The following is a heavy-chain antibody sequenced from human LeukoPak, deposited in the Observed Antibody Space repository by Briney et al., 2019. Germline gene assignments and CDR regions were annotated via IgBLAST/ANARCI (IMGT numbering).Heavy chain of an antibody. D-gene: IGHD2-21*01. CDR3: ATSNDAKIAPFDH. CDR1: GVSMSTYQ. V-gene: IGHV4-4*09. Sequence: SETLSLTCTVSGVSMSTYQWSWVRQSPGKGLEWIGCINTKGETSYNPSLKSRVTTSVDTSKNQFSLILTSVTAADTAVDYCATSNDAKIAPFDHWGQGAPVTVSS. J-gene: IGHJ4*02. CDR2: INTKGET.